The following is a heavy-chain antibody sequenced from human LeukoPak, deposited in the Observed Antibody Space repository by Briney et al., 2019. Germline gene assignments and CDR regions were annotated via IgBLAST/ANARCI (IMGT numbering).Heavy chain of an antibody. CDR1: GGSISSSSYY. J-gene: IGHJ3*02. CDR2: MYYSGST. CDR3: VRVGWGLLRGHDAPDI. D-gene: IGHD2-21*02. V-gene: IGHV4-39*07. Sequence: SETLSLTCTVSGGSISSSSYYWGWIRQPPGKGLEWLGSMYYSGSTYYNPSLKSRVTISVDTFKNQLSLKLSSVTAADTAVYYCVRVGWGLLRGHDAPDIWGQGTMVTVSS.